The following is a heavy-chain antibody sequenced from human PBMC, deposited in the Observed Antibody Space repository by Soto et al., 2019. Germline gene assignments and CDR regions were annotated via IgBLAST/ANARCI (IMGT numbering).Heavy chain of an antibody. CDR2: ISVSVGST. Sequence: GGSLRLSCAASGFNFRSYAMSWVRQAPGKGLDWVSAISVSVGSTYYADSVKGRFTISRDNSKNTLYLQMNSLRAEDTAVYYCAKVERAVAGIIDWGQGTLVTAPQ. CDR3: AKVERAVAGIID. V-gene: IGHV3-23*01. CDR1: GFNFRSYA. J-gene: IGHJ4*02. D-gene: IGHD6-19*01.